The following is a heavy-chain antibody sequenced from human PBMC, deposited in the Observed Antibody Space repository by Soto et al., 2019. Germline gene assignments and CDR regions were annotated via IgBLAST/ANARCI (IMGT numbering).Heavy chain of an antibody. V-gene: IGHV4-59*01. Sequence: SETLSLTCTVSGGSISSYYWSWIRQPPGKGLEWIGYIYYSGSTNYNPSLKSRVTISVDTSKNQFSLKLSSVTAADTAVYYCARGTPGPRVEFYYYYYMDVWGKGTTVTVSS. J-gene: IGHJ6*03. CDR3: ARGTPGPRVEFYYYYYMDV. CDR1: GGSISSYY. CDR2: IYYSGST. D-gene: IGHD2-2*01.